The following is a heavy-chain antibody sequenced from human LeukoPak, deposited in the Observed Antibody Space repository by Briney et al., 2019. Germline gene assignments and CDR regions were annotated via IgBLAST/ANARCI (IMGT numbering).Heavy chain of an antibody. D-gene: IGHD6-13*01. J-gene: IGHJ6*03. V-gene: IGHV3-9*01. CDR2: ISWNSGSI. CDR1: GFTFDDYA. Sequence: TGGSLRLSCAASGFTFDDYAMHWVRQAPGKGLEWVSGISWNSGSIGYADSVKGRFTISRDSAKNSLYLQMNSLRAEDTALYYCAKAAAGSLYYYYYMDVWGKGTTVTVSS. CDR3: AKAAAGSLYYYYYMDV.